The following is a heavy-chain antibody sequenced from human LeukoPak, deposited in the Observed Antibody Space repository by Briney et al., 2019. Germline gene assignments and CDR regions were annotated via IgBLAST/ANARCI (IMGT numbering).Heavy chain of an antibody. J-gene: IGHJ3*02. D-gene: IGHD3-22*01. CDR1: GGSSSDTSYY. CDR3: ASPSKLVISRGGFDM. V-gene: IGHV4-39*01. CDR2: IYFSET. Sequence: PSETLSLTCTVSGGSSSDTSYYWAWLRQPPGKGLEWIGSIYFSETKYNPSLKSRITISGDASKKQFSLKLSSVTAADTAVYYCASPSKLVISRGGFDMWGQRTMVTVSA.